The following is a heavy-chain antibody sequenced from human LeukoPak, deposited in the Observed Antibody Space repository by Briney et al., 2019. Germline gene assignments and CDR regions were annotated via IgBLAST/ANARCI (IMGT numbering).Heavy chain of an antibody. J-gene: IGHJ4*02. CDR1: GYGFTSHY. CDR3: ARDSTGLLPPSYYFDY. CDR2: INPSGSST. V-gene: IGHV1-46*01. Sequence: GASVKVSCKASGYGFTSHYMHWVRQAPGQGLEWMGLINPSGSSTLYAQKFQGRVTMTRDMSTTTDYMELSSLRSEDTAVYYCARDSTGLLPPSYYFDYWGQGTLVTVSS. D-gene: IGHD2-15*01.